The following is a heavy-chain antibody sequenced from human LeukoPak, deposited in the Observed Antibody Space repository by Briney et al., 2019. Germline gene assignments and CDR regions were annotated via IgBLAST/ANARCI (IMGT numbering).Heavy chain of an antibody. D-gene: IGHD6-19*01. CDR3: AKPISGGLAVTADWFHP. V-gene: IGHV3-23*01. CDR1: GFAFSVYA. Sequence: GGSLRLSCAASGFAFSVYAMSWLRQPPGKGLEWVSTINANSGTTSYAASVRGRFTISRDNSKNTLYLQLNTPRADDTATYYCAKPISGGLAVTADWFHPWGQGTLVVVSS. J-gene: IGHJ5*01. CDR2: INANSGTT.